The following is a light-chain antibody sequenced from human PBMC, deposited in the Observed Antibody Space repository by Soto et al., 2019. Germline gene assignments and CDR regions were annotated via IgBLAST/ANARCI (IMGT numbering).Light chain of an antibody. J-gene: IGKJ2*03. CDR1: QSVSSY. V-gene: IGKV3-11*01. CDR2: DAS. Sequence: EIVLTQSPATLSLSPGARATLSCRASQSVSSYLAWYQQKPGQAPRLLIYDASNRATGIPARFSGSGSGTDFTLTISSLEPEDFAVYYCQQYGNSPRYSFGQGTKLEI. CDR3: QQYGNSPRYS.